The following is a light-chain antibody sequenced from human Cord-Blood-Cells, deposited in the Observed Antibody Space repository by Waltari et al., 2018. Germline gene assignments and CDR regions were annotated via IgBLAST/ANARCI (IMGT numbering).Light chain of an antibody. J-gene: IGKJ1*01. V-gene: IGKV4-1*01. Sequence: DIVMTQSPDSLAVSLGERATINCKSSQSVLYSSNNKNYLAGDQQKPGQPPKLLIYWASTRESGVPDRFSGSGSGTDFTLTISSLQAEDVAVYYCQQYYSTPWTFGQGTKVEIK. CDR2: WAS. CDR1: QSVLYSSNNKNY. CDR3: QQYYSTPWT.